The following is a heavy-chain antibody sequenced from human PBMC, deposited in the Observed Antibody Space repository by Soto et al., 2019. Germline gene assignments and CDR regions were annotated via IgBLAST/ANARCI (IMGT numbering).Heavy chain of an antibody. D-gene: IGHD3-10*01. J-gene: IGHJ4*02. CDR2: IYYSGST. V-gene: IGHV4-59*12. CDR1: GGSISSYY. CDR3: ASTQGSAVVRGVKIDY. Sequence: SETLSLTCTVPGGSISSYYWSWIRQPPGKGLEWIGYIYYSGSTNYNPSLKSRVTISVDTSKNQFSLKLSSVTAADTAVYYCASTQGSAVVRGVKIDYWGQGTLVTVSS.